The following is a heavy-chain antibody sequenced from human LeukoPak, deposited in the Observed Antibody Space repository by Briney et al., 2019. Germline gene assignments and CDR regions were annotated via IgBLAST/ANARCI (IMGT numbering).Heavy chain of an antibody. Sequence: SETLSLTCTVSGYSISSGYYWGWIRQPPGKGLEWIGSIYHSGGTYYNPSLKSRVTISVDTSKNQFSLKLSSVTAADTAVYYCARASNYYYYYMDVWGKGTTVTVSS. CDR1: GYSISSGYY. CDR2: IYHSGGT. J-gene: IGHJ6*03. V-gene: IGHV4-38-2*02. D-gene: IGHD6-6*01. CDR3: ARASNYYYYYMDV.